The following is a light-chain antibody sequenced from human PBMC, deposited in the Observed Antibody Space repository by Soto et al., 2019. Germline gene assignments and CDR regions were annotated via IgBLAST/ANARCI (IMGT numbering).Light chain of an antibody. J-gene: IGLJ1*01. CDR3: SSYTTAFFYV. V-gene: IGLV2-14*01. Sequence: QSVLTQPASVSGSPGQSISISCTGTSNDIADSNFVSWYRQYPGGAPKLIIHGVTNRPSGVSSRFSGSKSDYTASLTISGLQAEDEADYYCSSYTTAFFYVFGTGTKLTVL. CDR1: SNDIADSNF. CDR2: GVT.